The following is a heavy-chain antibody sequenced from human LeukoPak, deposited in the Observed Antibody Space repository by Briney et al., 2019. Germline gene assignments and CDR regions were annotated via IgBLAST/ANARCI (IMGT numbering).Heavy chain of an antibody. Sequence: SETLSLTCTVSGGSISSSSYYWGWIRQPPGKGLEWIGRIYYSGSTYYNPSLKSRVTISVDTSKNQFSLKLSSVTAADTAVYYCARHGQWLYQLPLFAYWGQGTLVTVSS. D-gene: IGHD2-2*01. CDR3: ARHGQWLYQLPLFAY. CDR1: GGSISSSSYY. V-gene: IGHV4-39*01. CDR2: IYYSGST. J-gene: IGHJ4*02.